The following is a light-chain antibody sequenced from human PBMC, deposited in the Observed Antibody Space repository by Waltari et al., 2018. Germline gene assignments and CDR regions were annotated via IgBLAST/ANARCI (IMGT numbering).Light chain of an antibody. CDR3: LQFHGDPWT. Sequence: DIQMTQSPSSLSASAGDRVTITCRASQAIGPYLNWYQQKTGKPPKRLIYAASILESGAPSRFIGSGSGTEFTLTSRSLQAEDFASYYWLQFHGDPWTFGQGTKVEF. CDR2: AAS. V-gene: IGKV1-17*01. CDR1: QAIGPY. J-gene: IGKJ1*01.